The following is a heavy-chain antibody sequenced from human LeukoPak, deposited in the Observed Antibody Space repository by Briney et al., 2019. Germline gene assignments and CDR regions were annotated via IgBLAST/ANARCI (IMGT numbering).Heavy chain of an antibody. V-gene: IGHV3-30*04. J-gene: IGHJ4*02. CDR3: ARDLGGSSGYPRGYFDY. Sequence: GRSLRLSCAASGFTFSSYAMHWVRQAPGKGLEWVAVISYGGSNKYYADSVKGRFTISRDNSKNTLYLQMNSLRAEDTAVYYCARDLGGSSGYPRGYFDYWGQGTLVTVSS. CDR2: ISYGGSNK. D-gene: IGHD3-22*01. CDR1: GFTFSSYA.